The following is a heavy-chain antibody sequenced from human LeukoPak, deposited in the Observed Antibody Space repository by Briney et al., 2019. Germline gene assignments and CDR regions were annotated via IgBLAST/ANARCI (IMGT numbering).Heavy chain of an antibody. CDR3: ARMPDTAMVTPRWFDP. CDR1: GGSFSGYY. D-gene: IGHD5-18*01. J-gene: IGHJ5*02. Sequence: SETLSLTCAVYGGSFSGYYWSWIRQPPGKGLEWIGEINHSGSTNYNPSLKSRVTISVDTSKNQFSLKLSSVTAADTAVYYCARMPDTAMVTPRWFDPWGQGTLVTVSS. V-gene: IGHV4-34*01. CDR2: INHSGST.